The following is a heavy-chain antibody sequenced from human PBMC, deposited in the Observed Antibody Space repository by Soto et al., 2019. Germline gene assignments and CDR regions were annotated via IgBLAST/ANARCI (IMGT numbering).Heavy chain of an antibody. J-gene: IGHJ4*02. V-gene: IGHV3-20*01. CDR2: INWNGGST. D-gene: IGHD2-2*01. CDR3: ARAPGYCSSTSCYEYYFDY. Sequence: EVQLVESGGGVVRPGGSLRLSCAASGFTFDDYGMSWVRQAPGKGLEWVSGINWNGGSTGYADSVKGRFTISRDNAKNYLYLQMNRLGAEDTALYHCARAPGYCSSTSCYEYYFDYWGQGTLVTVSS. CDR1: GFTFDDYG.